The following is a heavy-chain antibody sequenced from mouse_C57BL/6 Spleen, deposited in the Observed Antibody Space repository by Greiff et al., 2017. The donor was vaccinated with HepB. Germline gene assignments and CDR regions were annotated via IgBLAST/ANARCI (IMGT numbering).Heavy chain of an antibody. CDR2: INPSSGYT. J-gene: IGHJ2*01. Sequence: QVQLQQSGAELAKPGASVKLSCKASGYTFTSYWMHWVKQRPGQGLEWIGYINPSSGYTKYNQKFKDKATLTAYKSSSTAYMQLSSLTYEDSAVYYCAREVYGSSYDYFDYWGQGTTLTVSS. V-gene: IGHV1-7*01. D-gene: IGHD1-1*01. CDR3: AREVYGSSYDYFDY. CDR1: GYTFTSYW.